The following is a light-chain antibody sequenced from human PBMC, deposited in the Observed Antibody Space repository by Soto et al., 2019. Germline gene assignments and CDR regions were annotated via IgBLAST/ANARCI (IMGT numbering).Light chain of an antibody. CDR2: DNN. V-gene: IGLV1-51*01. CDR3: GTWDSSLSVYV. J-gene: IGLJ1*01. CDR1: SSNIGNNY. Sequence: QSVLTQPPSVSAAPGQKVTISCSGSSSNIGNNYVSWYQQFPGTAPKLLIYDNNKRPSGIPDRFSGSKSGTSATLGITGLQTGDEAEYYCGTWDSSLSVYVFGTGTKLTVL.